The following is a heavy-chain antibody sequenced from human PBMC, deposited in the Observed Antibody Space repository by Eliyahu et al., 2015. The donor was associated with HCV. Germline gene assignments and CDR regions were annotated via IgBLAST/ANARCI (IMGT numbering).Heavy chain of an antibody. CDR3: VRDKVAFGMDV. CDR2: ISYDGRNN. Sequence: QVQLVESGGGVVQPGRSLRLSCTVSGFKFGGYGMPWVRXAPGQGLEWVTXISYDGRNNDYGDSVKGRFTISRDNSKNMVSLQMNSLRAEDTAVYYCVRDKVAFGMDVWGQGTTVIVAS. CDR1: GFKFGGYG. D-gene: IGHD2-15*01. J-gene: IGHJ6*02. V-gene: IGHV3-33*01.